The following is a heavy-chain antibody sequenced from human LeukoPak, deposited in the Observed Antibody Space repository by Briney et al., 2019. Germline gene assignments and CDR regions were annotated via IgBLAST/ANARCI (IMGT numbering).Heavy chain of an antibody. Sequence: GRSLRLSCAASGFTFSSYGMHWVRQAPGKGLEWVAVISYDGSNKYYADSVKGRFTISRDNSKNTLYLQMNSLRAEDTAVYYCAKVAGHGYGFDYWGQGTLVTVSS. CDR2: ISYDGSNK. CDR1: GFTFSSYG. J-gene: IGHJ4*02. V-gene: IGHV3-30*18. CDR3: AKVAGHGYGFDY. D-gene: IGHD5-18*01.